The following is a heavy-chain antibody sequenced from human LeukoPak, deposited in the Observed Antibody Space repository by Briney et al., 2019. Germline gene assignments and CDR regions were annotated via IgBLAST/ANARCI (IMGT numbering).Heavy chain of an antibody. CDR2: ISWNSGSI. J-gene: IGHJ4*02. CDR1: GFTCYDYA. CDR3: AKDRELYGSGSKDY. Sequence: GGSLRLSCAASGFTCYDYAMHWVRQAPGKGLEWVSGISWNSGSIGYADSVKGRFTISRDNAKNSLYLQMNSLRAEDTALYYCAKDRELYGSGSKDYWGQGTLVTVSS. V-gene: IGHV3-9*01. D-gene: IGHD3-10*01.